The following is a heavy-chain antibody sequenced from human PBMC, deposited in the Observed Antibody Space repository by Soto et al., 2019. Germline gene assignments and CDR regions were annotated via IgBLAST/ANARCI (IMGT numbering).Heavy chain of an antibody. CDR3: ARPRHSSWWGWFDP. D-gene: IGHD2-8*02. J-gene: IGHJ5*02. CDR2: IYYSGST. CDR1: GGSISSSSYY. V-gene: IGHV4-39*01. Sequence: SETLSLTCTVSGGSISSSSYYWGWIRQPPGKGLEWIGSIYYSGSTYYSPSLKSRVTISVDTSKNQFSLKLSSVTAADTAVYYCARPRHSSWWGWFDPWGQGTLVTVS.